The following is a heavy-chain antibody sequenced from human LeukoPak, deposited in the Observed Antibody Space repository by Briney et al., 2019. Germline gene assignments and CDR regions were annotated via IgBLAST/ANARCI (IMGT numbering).Heavy chain of an antibody. CDR2: ISGSGNNP. CDR1: GFTYSSFA. J-gene: IGHJ4*02. V-gene: IGHV3-23*01. Sequence: PGGSLRLSCVASGFTYSSFAMGWVRQAPGKGLEWVSVISGSGNNPYYADSVEGRFTISRDNSKNTLYLQMSSLRAEDTAIYYCAKDRATGYHYFDFWGQGTLVTVSS. D-gene: IGHD1-1*01. CDR3: AKDRATGYHYFDF.